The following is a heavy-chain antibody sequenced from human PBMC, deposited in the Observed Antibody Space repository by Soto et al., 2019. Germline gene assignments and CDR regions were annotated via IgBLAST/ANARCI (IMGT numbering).Heavy chain of an antibody. J-gene: IGHJ6*03. CDR3: ARVGGPGDYYYYYYMDV. V-gene: IGHV3-7*01. CDR1: GFTSSSYW. Sequence: GGSLRLSCAASGFTSSSYWMSWVRQAPGKGLEWVANIKQDGSEKYYVDSVKGRFTISRDNAKNSLYLQMNSLRAEDTAVYYCARVGGPGDYYYYYYMDVWGKGTTVTVSS. CDR2: IKQDGSEK.